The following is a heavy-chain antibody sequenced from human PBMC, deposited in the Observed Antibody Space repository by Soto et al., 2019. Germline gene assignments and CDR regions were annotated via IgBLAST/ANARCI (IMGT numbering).Heavy chain of an antibody. D-gene: IGHD1-26*01. CDR2: IYYSGST. CDR3: ARDSGSYLYGMDV. J-gene: IGHJ6*02. Sequence: KASETLSLTCTVSGGSISSYYWSWIRQPPGKGLEWIGYIYYSGSTNYNPSLKSRVTISVDTSKNQFSLKLSSVTAADTAVYYCARDSGSYLYGMDVWGQGTTVTVSS. V-gene: IGHV4-59*01. CDR1: GGSISSYY.